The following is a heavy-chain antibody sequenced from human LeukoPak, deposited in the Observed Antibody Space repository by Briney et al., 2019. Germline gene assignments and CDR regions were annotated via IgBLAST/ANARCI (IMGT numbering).Heavy chain of an antibody. CDR2: IYYSGST. D-gene: IGHD6-19*01. Sequence: PSETLSLTCTVSGGSISSYYWSWIRQPPGKGLEWIGYIYYSGSTNYNPSLKSRVTISVDTSKNQFSLKLSSVTAADTAVYYCARVGSGWYKTFDYWGQGTLVTVSS. CDR3: ARVGSGWYKTFDY. V-gene: IGHV4-59*12. J-gene: IGHJ4*02. CDR1: GGSISSYY.